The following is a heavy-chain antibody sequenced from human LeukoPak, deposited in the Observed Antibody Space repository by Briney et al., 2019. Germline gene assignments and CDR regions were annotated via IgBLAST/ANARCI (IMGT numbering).Heavy chain of an antibody. CDR1: GYTFTSYG. CDR3: AREYYDSSGYYYGHWHFDL. J-gene: IGHJ2*01. V-gene: IGHV1-18*01. D-gene: IGHD3-22*01. CDR2: ISAYNGNT. Sequence: ASVKVSCKASGYTFTSYGISWVRQAPGQGLEWMGWISAYNGNTNYAQKLQGRVTMTTDTSTSTAYMELRSLRSDDTAVYYCAREYYDSSGYYYGHWHFDLWGRGTLVTVSS.